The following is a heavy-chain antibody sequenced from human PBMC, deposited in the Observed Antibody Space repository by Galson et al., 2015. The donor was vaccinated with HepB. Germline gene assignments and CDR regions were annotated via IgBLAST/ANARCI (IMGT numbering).Heavy chain of an antibody. V-gene: IGHV3-21*01. Sequence: SLRLSCAASGFTFSSYSMNWVRQAPGKGLEWVSSISSSSSYIYYADSVKGRFTISRDNAKNSLYLQMNSLRAEDTAVYYCARDRAWELLIPRLYNWFDPWGQGTLVTVSS. CDR1: GFTFSSYS. J-gene: IGHJ5*02. D-gene: IGHD1-26*01. CDR2: ISSSSSYI. CDR3: ARDRAWELLIPRLYNWFDP.